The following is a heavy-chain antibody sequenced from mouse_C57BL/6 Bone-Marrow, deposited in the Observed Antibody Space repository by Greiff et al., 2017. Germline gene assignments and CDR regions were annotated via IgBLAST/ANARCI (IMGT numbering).Heavy chain of an antibody. V-gene: IGHV14-2*01. CDR2: IDPEDGET. CDR3: ATHYYGSSYVYYFDY. D-gene: IGHD1-1*01. CDR1: GFNIKDYY. Sequence: EVQLQESGAELVKPGASVKLSCTASGFNIKDYYMHWVKQRTEQGLEWIGRIDPEDGETKYAPKFQGKATITADTSSNTAYLQLSSLTSEDTAVYYCATHYYGSSYVYYFDYWGQGTTLTVSS. J-gene: IGHJ2*01.